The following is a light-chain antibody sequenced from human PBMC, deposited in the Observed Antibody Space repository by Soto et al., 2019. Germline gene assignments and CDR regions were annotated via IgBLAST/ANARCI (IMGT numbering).Light chain of an antibody. CDR1: ESFVIH. CDR2: XXX. J-gene: IGKJ5*01. Sequence: EVLVTQSPSTLSVSPGDSATLSCRASESFVIHLALYHHNPCXAPXLXXXXXXXSATGSPDRFSGGGSGTDFTLTISRLEPEDFAVYYCQQYGYSPITFGQGTRLEIK. V-gene: IGKV3-20*01. CDR3: QQYGYSPIT.